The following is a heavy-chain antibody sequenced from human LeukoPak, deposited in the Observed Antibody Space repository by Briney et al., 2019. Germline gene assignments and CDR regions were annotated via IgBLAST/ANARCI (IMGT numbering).Heavy chain of an antibody. D-gene: IGHD3-10*01. Sequence: EGSLRLSCAASGFSFSSYGIHWVRQAPGKGLEWVADVWYDGSKKFYADSVKGRFIISRDNSKNTLFLQMNSLRVDDTAVYYCVRDRNGAGWFDPWGQGALVSVSS. J-gene: IGHJ5*02. CDR1: GFSFSSYG. CDR3: VRDRNGAGWFDP. CDR2: VWYDGSKK. V-gene: IGHV3-33*01.